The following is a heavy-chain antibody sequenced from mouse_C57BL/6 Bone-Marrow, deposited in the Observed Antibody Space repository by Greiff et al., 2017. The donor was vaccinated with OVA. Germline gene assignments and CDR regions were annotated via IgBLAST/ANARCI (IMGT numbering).Heavy chain of an antibody. D-gene: IGHD2-12*01. CDR3: TTAYYRWGMDY. V-gene: IGHV14-4*01. CDR1: GFNIKDDY. J-gene: IGHJ4*01. Sequence: VQLQQSGAELVRPGASVKLSCTASGFNIKDDYMHWVKQRPEQGLEWIGWIDPENGDTEYASKFQGKATITADTSSNTAYLQLSSLTSEDTAVYYCTTAYYRWGMDYWGQGTSVTVSS. CDR2: IDPENGDT.